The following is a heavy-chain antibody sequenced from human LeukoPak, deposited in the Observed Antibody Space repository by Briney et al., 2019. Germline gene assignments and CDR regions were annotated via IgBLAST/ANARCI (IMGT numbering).Heavy chain of an antibody. CDR3: ARGRSSSPHYYYYYMDV. V-gene: IGHV1-69*13. J-gene: IGHJ6*03. Sequence: SLKVSCKASVGTLSSYAISWVRQAPGQGLGWMGGIIPIFGTANYAQKFQGRVTITADESTSTAYMELSSLRSEDTAVYYCARGRSSSPHYYYYYMDVWGKGTTVTVSS. CDR1: VGTLSSYA. CDR2: IIPIFGTA. D-gene: IGHD6-13*01.